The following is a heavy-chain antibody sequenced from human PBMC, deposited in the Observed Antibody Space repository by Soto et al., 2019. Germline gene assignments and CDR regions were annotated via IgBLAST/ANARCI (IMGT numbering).Heavy chain of an antibody. J-gene: IGHJ4*02. V-gene: IGHV4-30-4*01. CDR2: IYYSGST. CDR3: ARVIEMATTFDY. Sequence: KTSETLSLTCTVSGGSISSGDYFWSWIRQSPGKGLEWIGYIYYSGSTYYNPSLKSRLTMSVDTSKNQFSLKMNSVTAADTAVYYCARVIEMATTFDYWGQGTLVTVS. CDR1: GGSISSGDYF. D-gene: IGHD1-1*01.